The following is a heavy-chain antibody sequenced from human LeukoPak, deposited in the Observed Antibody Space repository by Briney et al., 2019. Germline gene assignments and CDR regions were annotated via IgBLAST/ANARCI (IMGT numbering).Heavy chain of an antibody. CDR2: IGGSGSHT. Sequence: PGGSLRLSCAASGFTFNIYGMNWVRQAPGKGLEWVSGIGGSGSHTYYADSVKGRFTISRDNAKNSLYLQMNSLRAEDTAVYYCAREPPRINWNDGKGGDYWGQGTLVTVSS. CDR1: GFTFNIYG. J-gene: IGHJ4*02. D-gene: IGHD1-1*01. V-gene: IGHV3-21*01. CDR3: AREPPRINWNDGKGGDY.